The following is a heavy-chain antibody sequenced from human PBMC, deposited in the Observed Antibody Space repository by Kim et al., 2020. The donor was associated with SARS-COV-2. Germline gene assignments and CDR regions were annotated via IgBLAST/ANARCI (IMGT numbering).Heavy chain of an antibody. CDR1: GGTFSSYA. V-gene: IGHV1-69*04. J-gene: IGHJ4*02. D-gene: IGHD4-4*01. CDR2: IIPILGIA. Sequence: SVKVSCKASGGTFSSYAISWVRQAPGQGLEWMGRIIPILGIANYAQKFQGRVTITADKSTSTAYMELSSLRSEDTAVYYCARDPRDYSNYGIYSDIDYWGQGTLVTVSS. CDR3: ARDPRDYSNYGIYSDIDY.